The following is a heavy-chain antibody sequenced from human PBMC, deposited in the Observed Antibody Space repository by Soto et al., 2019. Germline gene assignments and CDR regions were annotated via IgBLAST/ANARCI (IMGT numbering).Heavy chain of an antibody. CDR2: IYYSGST. J-gene: IGHJ6*02. CDR3: ARVSSSWYEGAYYYGMDV. Sequence: SETLSLTCTVSGGPISSGGYYWSWIRQHPGKGLEWIGYIYYSGSTYYNPSLKSRVTISVDTSKNQFSLKLSSVTAADTAVYYCARVSSSWYEGAYYYGMDVWGQGTTVTVSS. V-gene: IGHV4-31*03. CDR1: GGPISSGGYY. D-gene: IGHD6-13*01.